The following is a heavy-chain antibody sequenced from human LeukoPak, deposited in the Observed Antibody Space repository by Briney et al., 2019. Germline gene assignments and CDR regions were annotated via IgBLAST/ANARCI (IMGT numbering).Heavy chain of an antibody. CDR2: IYFSGSS. V-gene: IGHV4-59*01. CDR3: AREGDCIDGHCNLHYFDQ. Sequence: SETLSLTCTVSGGSISSYYWSWIRQSPGKGLEWIGYIYFSGSSSYNPSLKSRVTISLDTSKNQFSLKLTSVTAADSAVYYCAREGDCIDGHCNLHYFDQWGQGTLVTVSS. CDR1: GGSISSYY. J-gene: IGHJ4*02. D-gene: IGHD2-15*01.